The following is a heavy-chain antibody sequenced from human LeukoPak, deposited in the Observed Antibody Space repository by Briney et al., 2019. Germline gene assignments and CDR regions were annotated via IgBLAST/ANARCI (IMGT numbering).Heavy chain of an antibody. CDR1: GGSISSSYYY. D-gene: IGHD1-26*01. CDR2: IYYSGST. CDR3: ARVSSGATTVDY. V-gene: IGHV4-39*07. Sequence: SETLSLTCTVSGGSISSSYYYWGWIRQPPGKGLEWIGSIYYSGSTYYNPSLKSRVTISVDKSKNQFSLKLSSVTAADTAVYYCARVSSGATTVDYWGQGTLVTVSS. J-gene: IGHJ4*02.